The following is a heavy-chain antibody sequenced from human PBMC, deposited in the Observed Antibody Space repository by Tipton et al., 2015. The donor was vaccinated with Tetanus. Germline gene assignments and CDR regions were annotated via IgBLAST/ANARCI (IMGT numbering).Heavy chain of an antibody. CDR1: GGSISSDGAY. CDR2: ISNSGST. Sequence: TLSLTCTVSGGSISSDGAYWSWIRQHPGEGLEWIGYISNSGSTYYNPSLKSRVTISGDTSKNLFSLTSVTASDTAVYYCARPEASGRARGFDIWGQGTKVTVSP. D-gene: IGHD3-10*01. J-gene: IGHJ3*02. CDR3: ARPEASGRARGFDI. V-gene: IGHV4-31*03.